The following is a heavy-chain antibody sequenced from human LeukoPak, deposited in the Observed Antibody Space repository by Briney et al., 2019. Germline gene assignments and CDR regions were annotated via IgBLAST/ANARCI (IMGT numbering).Heavy chain of an antibody. V-gene: IGHV1-69*13. D-gene: IGHD2-2*01. Sequence: SVKVSCKASGGTFSSYAISWVRQAPGQGLEWMGGTIPIFGTANYAQKFQGRVTITADESTSTAYMELSSLRSEDTAMYYCVRALLRYCSSTSCYWFDPWGQGTLVTVSS. CDR3: VRALLRYCSSTSCYWFDP. CDR2: TIPIFGTA. J-gene: IGHJ5*02. CDR1: GGTFSSYA.